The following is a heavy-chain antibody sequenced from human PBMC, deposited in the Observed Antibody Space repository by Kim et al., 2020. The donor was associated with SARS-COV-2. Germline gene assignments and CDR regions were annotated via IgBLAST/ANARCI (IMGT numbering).Heavy chain of an antibody. Sequence: GGSLRLSCAASGFTFSDYYMSWIRQAPGKGLEWVSYISSSSSYTNYADSVKGRFTISRDNAKNSLYLQMNSLRAEDTAVYYCARDHSRSAAGLGWFDPWGQGTLVTVSS. J-gene: IGHJ5*02. CDR1: GFTFSDYY. CDR3: ARDHSRSAAGLGWFDP. V-gene: IGHV3-11*06. D-gene: IGHD6-13*01. CDR2: ISSSSSYT.